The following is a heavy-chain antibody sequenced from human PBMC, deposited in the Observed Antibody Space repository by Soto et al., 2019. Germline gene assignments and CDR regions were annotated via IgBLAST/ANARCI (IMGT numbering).Heavy chain of an antibody. V-gene: IGHV4-30-2*01. CDR1: GGSISSGGYS. J-gene: IGHJ4*02. D-gene: IGHD3-10*01. Sequence: SETLSLTCTVSGGSISSGGYSWSWIRQPPGKGLEWIGYIYHSGSTYYNPSLKSRVTISVDRSKNQFSLKLSSVTAADTAVYYCARAFTYFDYWGQGTLVTASS. CDR3: ARAFTYFDY. CDR2: IYHSGST.